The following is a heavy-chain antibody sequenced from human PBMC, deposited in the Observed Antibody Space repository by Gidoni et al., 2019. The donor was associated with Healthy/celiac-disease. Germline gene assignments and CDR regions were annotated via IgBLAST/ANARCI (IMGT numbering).Heavy chain of an antibody. Sequence: QVQLVQSGAEVKKPGASVKVSCKASGYTFTSYDINWVRQATGQGLEWMGWMNPNSGNTGYAQKFQGRVTMTRNTSISTAYMELSSLRSEDTAVYYCARGPYDILTGYPADNTYYYYGMDVWGQGTTVTVS. V-gene: IGHV1-8*01. D-gene: IGHD3-9*01. J-gene: IGHJ6*02. CDR3: ARGPYDILTGYPADNTYYYYGMDV. CDR1: GYTFTSYD. CDR2: MNPNSGNT.